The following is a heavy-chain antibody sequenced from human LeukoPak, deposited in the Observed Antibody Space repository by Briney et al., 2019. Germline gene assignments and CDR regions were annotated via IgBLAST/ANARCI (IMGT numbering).Heavy chain of an antibody. CDR1: GYSFSSYW. Sequence: GESLKISCKGSGYSFSSYWISWVRQMPGKRLEWMGRIDPGDSFTKYGPSLEGRVTISADKSLSTVYLQWSSLKASDTAIYYCARDGGGVSSWVSHWGQGTLVTVSS. J-gene: IGHJ4*02. D-gene: IGHD2-8*02. CDR2: IDPGDSFT. CDR3: ARDGGGVSSWVSH. V-gene: IGHV5-10-1*01.